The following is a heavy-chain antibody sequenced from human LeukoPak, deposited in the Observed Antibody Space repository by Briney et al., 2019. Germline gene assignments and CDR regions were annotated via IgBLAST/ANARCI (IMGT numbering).Heavy chain of an antibody. J-gene: IGHJ3*02. V-gene: IGHV1-2*02. CDR3: ARDFIRGSYDVAFDT. CDR2: INPNSGGT. CDR1: GYTFTGYY. Sequence: ASVKVSCKASGYTFTGYYMNWVRQAPGQGLEWLGWINPNSGGTNYAQKFQGKVTMTRDTSISTAYMGLSRLKSDDTAVYYCARDFIRGSYDVAFDTWGQGTVVTVSS. D-gene: IGHD3-16*01.